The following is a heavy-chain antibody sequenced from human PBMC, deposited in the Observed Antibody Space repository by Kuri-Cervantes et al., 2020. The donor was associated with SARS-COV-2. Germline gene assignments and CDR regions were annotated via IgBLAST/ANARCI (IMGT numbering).Heavy chain of an antibody. CDR1: GFTFSDHY. CDR3: ASAVAGLFDY. V-gene: IGHV3-72*01. CDR2: TRNKANSYTT. Sequence: GGSLRLSCAASGFTFSDHYMDWVRQAPGKGLEWVGRTRNKANSYTTGYAASVKGRFTISRDDSKNSLYLQMNSLKTEDTAVYYCASAVAGLFDYWGQGTLVTVSS. J-gene: IGHJ4*02. D-gene: IGHD6-19*01.